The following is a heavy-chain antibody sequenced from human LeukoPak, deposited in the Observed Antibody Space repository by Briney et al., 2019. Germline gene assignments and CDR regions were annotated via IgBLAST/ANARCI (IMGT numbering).Heavy chain of an antibody. V-gene: IGHV3-9*01. D-gene: IGHD6-13*01. CDR2: ISWNSGSI. CDR3: AREKGSSSWYSHYYYYYYMDV. CDR1: GFTFDDYA. J-gene: IGHJ6*03. Sequence: GGSLRLSCAASGFTFDDYAMHWVRQAPGKGLEWVSGISWNSGSIGYADSVKGRFTISRDNAKNSLYLQMNSLRAEDTALYYCAREKGSSSWYSHYYYYYYMDVWGKGTTVTVSS.